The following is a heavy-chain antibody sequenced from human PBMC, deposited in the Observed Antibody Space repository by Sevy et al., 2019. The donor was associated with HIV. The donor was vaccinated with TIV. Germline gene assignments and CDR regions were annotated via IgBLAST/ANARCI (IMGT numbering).Heavy chain of an antibody. D-gene: IGHD4-4*01. CDR2: IIPIFATT. V-gene: IGHV1-69*13. J-gene: IGHJ4*02. CDR1: GGTFSNYA. Sequence: ASVKVTCKASGGTFSNYALSWARQAPGRGLEWMGGIIPIFATTNFAQTFQGRVTITADESRSTAYMELSSLKSADTAVYYCARTPLLSIPGTTDVYFDNWGQGTLVTVSS. CDR3: ARTPLLSIPGTTDVYFDN.